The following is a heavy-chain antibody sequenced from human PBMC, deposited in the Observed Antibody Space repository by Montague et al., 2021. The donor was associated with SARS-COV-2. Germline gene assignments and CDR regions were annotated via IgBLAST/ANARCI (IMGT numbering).Heavy chain of an antibody. J-gene: IGHJ4*02. D-gene: IGHD3-3*01. CDR2: INHSGST. Sequence: SETLSLTCAVYGGSFSGYYWSWIRQPPGKGLEWIGEINHSGSTNYSPSLKSRVTISVDTSKNQFSLKLSSVTAADTAVYYCARGSSFVTIFGVVITGPLFDYWGQGTLVTVSS. CDR3: ARGSSFVTIFGVVITGPLFDY. CDR1: GGSFSGYY. V-gene: IGHV4-34*01.